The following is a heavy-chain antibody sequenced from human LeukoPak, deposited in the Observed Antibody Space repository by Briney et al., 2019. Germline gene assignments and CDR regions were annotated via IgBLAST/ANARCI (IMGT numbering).Heavy chain of an antibody. CDR3: ARDRVATIFTYHPMFDS. CDR1: RFTFSVHW. D-gene: IGHD3-10*02. J-gene: IGHJ5*01. CDR2: INLDESDK. Sequence: RPGGTLRLSCAASRFTFSVHWMHRVRKAPGKGLEWVSRINLDESDKAYADSVKGRFTISRDNAKNTLHLQMNSLRAEDTAVYYCARDRVATIFTYHPMFDSWGPGTLVTVSS. V-gene: IGHV3-74*01.